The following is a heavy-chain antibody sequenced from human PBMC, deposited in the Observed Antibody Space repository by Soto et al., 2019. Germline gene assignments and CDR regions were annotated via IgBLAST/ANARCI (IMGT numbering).Heavy chain of an antibody. CDR1: NGSIGTYY. J-gene: IGHJ5*02. CDR2: VYYSGST. CDR3: VRDYLLTGFDT. V-gene: IGHV4-59*01. Sequence: SETLSLTCTVSNGSIGTYYWTWVRQPPGKGLEWIGYVYYSGSTNYNPSLKSRVGMSIDTSKNQFSLELKSVTAADTATYFCVRDYLLTGFDTWGQGTLVTVS. D-gene: IGHD3-9*01.